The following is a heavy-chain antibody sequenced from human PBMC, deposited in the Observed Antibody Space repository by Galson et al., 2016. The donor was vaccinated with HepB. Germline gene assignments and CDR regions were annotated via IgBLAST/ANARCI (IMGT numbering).Heavy chain of an antibody. CDR3: ARDEGCWRGGDCYFDS. D-gene: IGHD2-21*02. V-gene: IGHV3-23*03. CDR2: FSGRANE. Sequence: SLSLACEAYGVTCLTSVMCWVRRTPGKRVEWVSSFSGRANEQCEDCARVRFTASSDNSKNTLNLQMNSLRADDTAVYYCARDEGCWRGGDCYFDSWGQGTLVTVSS. CDR1: GVTCLTSV. J-gene: IGHJ4*02.